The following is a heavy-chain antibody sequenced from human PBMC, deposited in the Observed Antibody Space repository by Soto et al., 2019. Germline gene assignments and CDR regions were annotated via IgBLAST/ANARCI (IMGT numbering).Heavy chain of an antibody. Sequence: QVQLVQSGAEVKKPGASVEVSCKASGYTFSRYYLHWLRQAPGQGLEWMGIINPSRGTTTYAQKFRGSFTMASDTSTSTVYMDLSSLTSEDTAVYYCARDLNLIAERPYMIGSDWFDAWGQGTLVAVSS. V-gene: IGHV1-46*01. CDR2: INPSRGTT. D-gene: IGHD3-10*01. CDR3: ARDLNLIAERPYMIGSDWFDA. CDR1: GYTFSRYY. J-gene: IGHJ5*02.